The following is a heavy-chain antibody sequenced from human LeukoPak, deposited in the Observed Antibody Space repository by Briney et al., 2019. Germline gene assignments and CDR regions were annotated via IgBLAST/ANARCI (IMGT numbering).Heavy chain of an antibody. Sequence: SETLSLTCAVYGGSFSGYYWSWIRQPPGKGLEWIGEINHSGSTSYNPSLKSRVTISIDTSKSQFSLKLTSVTAADTAVYYCGRDALVGYFSYYYMDVWGKGTTVTVSS. V-gene: IGHV4-34*01. CDR3: GRDALVGYFSYYYMDV. CDR1: GGSFSGYY. D-gene: IGHD2-15*01. CDR2: INHSGST. J-gene: IGHJ6*03.